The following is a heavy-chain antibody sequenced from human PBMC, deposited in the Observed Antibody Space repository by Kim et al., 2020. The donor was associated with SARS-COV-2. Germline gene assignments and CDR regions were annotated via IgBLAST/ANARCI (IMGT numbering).Heavy chain of an antibody. CDR2: IYPGDSDT. CDR1: GYSFTSYW. D-gene: IGHD3-10*01. CDR3: ARQGVLLWFGELLYPPDY. Sequence: GESLKISCKGSGYSFTSYWIGWVRQMPGKGLEWMGIIYPGDSDTRYSPSFQGQVTISADKSISTAYLQWSSLKASDTAMYYCARQGVLLWFGELLYPPDYWGQGTLVTVSS. J-gene: IGHJ4*02. V-gene: IGHV5-51*01.